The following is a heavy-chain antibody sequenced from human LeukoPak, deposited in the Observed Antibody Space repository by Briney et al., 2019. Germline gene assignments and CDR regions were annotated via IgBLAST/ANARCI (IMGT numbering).Heavy chain of an antibody. D-gene: IGHD1-26*01. J-gene: IGHJ3*02. CDR2: INHSGST. V-gene: IGHV4-34*01. Sequence: SETLSLTCAVYGGSFSGCYWSWIRQPPGKGLEWIGEINHSGSTNYNPSLKSRVTISVDTSKNQFSLQLNSVTPEDTAVYYCARDQELTDDAFDIWGQGTMVTVSS. CDR1: GGSFSGCY. CDR3: ARDQELTDDAFDI.